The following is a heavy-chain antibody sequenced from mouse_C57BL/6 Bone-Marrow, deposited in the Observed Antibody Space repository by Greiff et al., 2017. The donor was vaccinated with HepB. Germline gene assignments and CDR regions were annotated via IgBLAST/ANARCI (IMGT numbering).Heavy chain of an antibody. CDR1: GFTFSSYA. CDR2: ISDGGSYT. Sequence: EVKLVESGGGLVKPGGSLKLSCAASGFTFSSYAMSWVRQTPEKRLEWVATISDGGSYTYYPDNVKGRFTISRDNAKNNLYLQMSHLKSEDTAMYYCAREGVYYYGSSSLYAMDYWGQGTSVTVSS. D-gene: IGHD1-1*01. CDR3: AREGVYYYGSSSLYAMDY. V-gene: IGHV5-4*01. J-gene: IGHJ4*01.